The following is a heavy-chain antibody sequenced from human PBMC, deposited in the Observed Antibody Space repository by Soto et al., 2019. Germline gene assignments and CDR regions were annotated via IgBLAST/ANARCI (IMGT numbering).Heavy chain of an antibody. J-gene: IGHJ6*02. CDR1: GDSVSSATYY. CDR3: ARLSHMAFDRGAYYYSMDV. D-gene: IGHD2-21*01. Sequence: PSETLSLTCSVSGDSVSSATYYWSWIRQPPGKELEWIGYIYYSGATNHNPSLTSRVSISLDMSKNQVSLRLTSVTAADTAVYYCARLSHMAFDRGAYYYSMDVWGQGTTVTVSS. CDR2: IYYSGAT. V-gene: IGHV4-61*01.